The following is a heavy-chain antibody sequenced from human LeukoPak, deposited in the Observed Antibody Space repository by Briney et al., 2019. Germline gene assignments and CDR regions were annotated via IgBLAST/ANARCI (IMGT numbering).Heavy chain of an antibody. D-gene: IGHD6-19*01. CDR3: ARDHPVAGYSSGLPYFDY. J-gene: IGHJ4*02. CDR1: GYTFTSYA. CDR2: INAGNGNT. V-gene: IGHV1-3*01. Sequence: ASVKVSCKASGYTFTSYAMHWVRQAPGQRLEWMGWINAGNGNTKYSQKFQGRVTITRDTSASTAYMELSSLRSEDTAVYYCARDHPVAGYSSGLPYFDYWGQGTLVTVSS.